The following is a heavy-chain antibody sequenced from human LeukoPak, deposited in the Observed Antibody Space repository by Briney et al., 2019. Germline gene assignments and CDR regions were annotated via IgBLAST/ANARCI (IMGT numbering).Heavy chain of an antibody. Sequence: SETLSLTCTVSGGSISSYYWSWIRQPPGKGLEWIGYIYFSGSTNYNPSLKSRVTISVDTSKNQFSLKMSSVTAADTAVYYCARGIVVVPAAMLSYYYYYMDVWGKGTTVTISS. V-gene: IGHV4-59*12. CDR2: IYFSGST. D-gene: IGHD2-2*01. CDR3: ARGIVVVPAAMLSYYYYYMDV. J-gene: IGHJ6*03. CDR1: GGSISSYY.